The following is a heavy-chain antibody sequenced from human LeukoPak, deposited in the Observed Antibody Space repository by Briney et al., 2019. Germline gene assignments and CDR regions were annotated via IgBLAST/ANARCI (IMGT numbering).Heavy chain of an antibody. D-gene: IGHD4-17*01. CDR3: ARAAYASYGVIDY. V-gene: IGHV4-59*01. J-gene: IGHJ4*02. CDR2: IYYNERS. Sequence: PSETLSLTCTVSGDFISSYFWSWIRQPPGKGLEWIGYIYYNERSNYNPSLKSRVTISVDTSKNQFSLKLSSVTAADTAVYYCARAAYASYGVIDYWGQGTLVTVSS. CDR1: GDFISSYF.